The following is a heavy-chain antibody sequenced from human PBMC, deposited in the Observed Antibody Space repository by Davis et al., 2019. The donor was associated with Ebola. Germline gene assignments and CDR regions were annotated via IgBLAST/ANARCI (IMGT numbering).Heavy chain of an antibody. V-gene: IGHV3-7*03. CDR1: TFKFGNFW. D-gene: IGHD3-22*01. Sequence: GESLKISCAASTFKFGNFWMSWVRQAPGKGLEWVANIRQDGSEKYYVDSVKGRFTISRDNAKNLLYLQMNSLRAEDTAIYYCARERLTTSGYYLDYWGQGTLVTVSS. J-gene: IGHJ4*02. CDR3: ARERLTTSGYYLDY. CDR2: IRQDGSEK.